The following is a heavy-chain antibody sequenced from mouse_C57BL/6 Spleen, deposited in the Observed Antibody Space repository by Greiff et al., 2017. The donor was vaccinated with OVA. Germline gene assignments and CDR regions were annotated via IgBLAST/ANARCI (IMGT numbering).Heavy chain of an antibody. V-gene: IGHV1-59*01. CDR3: ARSPGTRGYFDV. D-gene: IGHD4-1*01. Sequence: QVQLQQPGAELVRPGTSVKLSCKASGYTFTSYWMHWVKQRPGQGLEWIGVIDPSDSYTNYNQKFKGKATLTVDTSSSTAYMQLSSLTSEDSAVYYCARSPGTRGYFDVWGTGTTVTVSS. CDR2: IDPSDSYT. CDR1: GYTFTSYW. J-gene: IGHJ1*03.